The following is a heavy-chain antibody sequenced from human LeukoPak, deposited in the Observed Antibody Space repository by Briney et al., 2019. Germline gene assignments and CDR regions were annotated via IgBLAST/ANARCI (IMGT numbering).Heavy chain of an antibody. D-gene: IGHD3-10*01. J-gene: IGHJ6*04. CDR3: ACSGAYGSGSYSFVDV. V-gene: IGHV4-34*01. CDR2: INHSGST. CDR1: GGSFSGYY. Sequence: SETLSLTCAVYGGSFSGYYWSWIRQPPGKGLEWIGEINHSGSTNYNPSLKSRVTISVDTSKNQFSLKLSSVTAADTAVYYCACSGAYGSGSYSFVDVWGKGTTVTVSS.